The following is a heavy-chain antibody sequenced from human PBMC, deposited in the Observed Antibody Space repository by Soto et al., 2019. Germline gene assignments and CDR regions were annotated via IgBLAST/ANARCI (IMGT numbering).Heavy chain of an antibody. J-gene: IGHJ6*03. CDR1: GYTFTSYD. CDR3: ARAKFYDFWSGYWLYYYYMDV. V-gene: IGHV1-8*01. Sequence: ASVKVSCKASGYTFTSYDINWVRQATGQGLEWMGWMNPNSGNTGYAQKFQGRVTMTRNTSISTAYMELSSLRSEDTAVYYCARAKFYDFWSGYWLYYYYMDVWGQGTTVTVSS. CDR2: MNPNSGNT. D-gene: IGHD3-3*01.